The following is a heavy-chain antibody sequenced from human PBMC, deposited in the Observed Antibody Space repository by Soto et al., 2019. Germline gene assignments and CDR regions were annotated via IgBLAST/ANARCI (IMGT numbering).Heavy chain of an antibody. V-gene: IGHV1-3*01. CDR3: ASSYGTSSTSNWFDP. Sequence: ASVKVSCKASGYIFTNYAMHWVRQAPGQRLEWMGRINGGNGNTEYSEKLQGRVTMTRDKSASTAYMELSSLRSEDSAIYYCASSYGTSSTSNWFDPWGQGPVVTVSS. CDR2: INGGNGNT. CDR1: GYIFTNYA. J-gene: IGHJ5*02. D-gene: IGHD2-8*01.